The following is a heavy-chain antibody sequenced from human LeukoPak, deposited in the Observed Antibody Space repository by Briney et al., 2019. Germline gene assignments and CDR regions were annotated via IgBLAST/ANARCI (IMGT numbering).Heavy chain of an antibody. Sequence: SETLSLTCTVSGDSVSPSYWSWIRQPPGKGLEWIGYISDTGSTNYNPSLKGRVTISIHSSPNQFSLELGSVTAADTAIYYCARAVTGGDRSRFYSGGWYYFDNWGQGTLVTVSS. CDR1: GDSVSPSY. D-gene: IGHD6-19*01. CDR2: ISDTGST. J-gene: IGHJ4*02. CDR3: ARAVTGGDRSRFYSGGWYYFDN. V-gene: IGHV4-59*08.